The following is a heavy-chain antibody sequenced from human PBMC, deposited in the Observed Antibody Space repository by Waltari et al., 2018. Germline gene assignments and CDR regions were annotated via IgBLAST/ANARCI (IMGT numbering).Heavy chain of an antibody. CDR1: GFTFSSYS. J-gene: IGHJ4*02. CDR2: ISSSSSYI. CDR3: ARGAPGHY. Sequence: EVQLVESGGGLVKPGGSLRLSCAASGFTFSSYSMNWVRQAPGKGLEWVSSISSSSSYIYYADSVKGRFTISRDNAMNSLRAEDTAVYYCARGAPGHYWGQGTLVTVSS. V-gene: IGHV3-21*01. D-gene: IGHD1-26*01.